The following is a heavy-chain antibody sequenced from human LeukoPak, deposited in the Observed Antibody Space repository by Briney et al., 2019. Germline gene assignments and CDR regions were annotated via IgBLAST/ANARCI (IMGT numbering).Heavy chain of an antibody. J-gene: IGHJ4*02. D-gene: IGHD1-26*01. CDR3: ASSSRGSYYSLNFDY. Sequence: SETLSLTCTVSGGSISSSSYYWGWIRQPPGKGLEWIGCIYYGGSTYYNPSLKSRVTISVDTSKNQFSLKLSSVTAADTAVCYCASSSRGSYYSLNFDYWGQGTLVTVSS. V-gene: IGHV4-39*01. CDR2: IYYGGST. CDR1: GGSISSSSYY.